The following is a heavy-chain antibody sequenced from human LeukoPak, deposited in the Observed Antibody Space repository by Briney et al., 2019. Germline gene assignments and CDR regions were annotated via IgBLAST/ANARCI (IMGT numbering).Heavy chain of an antibody. Sequence: ASVKVSCKASGYTFTSYYMHWVRQAPGQGLEWMGIINPSGGSTSYAQKFQGRVTMTRDASTSTVYMELSSLRSEDTAVYYCARDEYSYGSRTHPYFFDYWGQGTLVTVSS. CDR1: GYTFTSYY. CDR3: ARDEYSYGSRTHPYFFDY. V-gene: IGHV1-46*01. D-gene: IGHD5-18*01. J-gene: IGHJ4*02. CDR2: INPSGGST.